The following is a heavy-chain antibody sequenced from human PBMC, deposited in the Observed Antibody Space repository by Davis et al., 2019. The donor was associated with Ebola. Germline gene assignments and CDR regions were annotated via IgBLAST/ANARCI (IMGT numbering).Heavy chain of an antibody. CDR1: GYSISSGYY. J-gene: IGHJ6*02. Sequence: PSETLSLTCTVSGYSISSGYYWGWIRQPPGKGLEWIGSIYHSGSTYYNPSLKSRVTISVDTSKNQFSLKLSSVTAADTAVYYCARVSDGDPPGYYYGMDVWGQGTTVTVSS. D-gene: IGHD4-17*01. CDR3: ARVSDGDPPGYYYGMDV. CDR2: IYHSGST. V-gene: IGHV4-38-2*02.